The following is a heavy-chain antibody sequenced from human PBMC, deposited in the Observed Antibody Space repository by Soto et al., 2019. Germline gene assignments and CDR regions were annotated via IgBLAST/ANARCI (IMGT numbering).Heavy chain of an antibody. CDR1: GYTFTSYY. V-gene: IGHV1-46*01. J-gene: IGHJ4*02. Sequence: ASVKVSCKASGYTFTSYYMHWVRQAPGQGPEWMGIINPSGGSTSYAQKFQGRVTMTSDTSTSTVYMDLSSLRSEDTSVYYCAREVERGYSYGSLEYWGQGTLVTVSS. D-gene: IGHD5-18*01. CDR2: INPSGGST. CDR3: AREVERGYSYGSLEY.